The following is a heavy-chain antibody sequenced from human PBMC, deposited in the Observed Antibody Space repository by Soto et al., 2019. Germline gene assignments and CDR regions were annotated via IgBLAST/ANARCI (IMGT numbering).Heavy chain of an antibody. CDR2: ISYDGSNK. Sequence: PGGSLRLSCAASGFTFSSYAMHWVRQAPGKGLEWVAVISYDGSNKYYADSVKGRFTISRDNSKNTLYLQMNSLRAEDTAVYYCARWLTLERGYFDYWGQGNLVTVSS. J-gene: IGHJ4*02. CDR3: ARWLTLERGYFDY. V-gene: IGHV3-30-3*01. CDR1: GFTFSSYA. D-gene: IGHD5-12*01.